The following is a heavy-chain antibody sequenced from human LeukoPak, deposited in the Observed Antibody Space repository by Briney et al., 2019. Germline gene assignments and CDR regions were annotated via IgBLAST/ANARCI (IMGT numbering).Heavy chain of an antibody. CDR3: ASQVVVAARGGWFDP. D-gene: IGHD2-15*01. V-gene: IGHV4-30-4*01. CDR2: IYYSGST. CDR1: GGSISNGDYY. J-gene: IGHJ5*02. Sequence: SQTLYLTCTVSGGSISNGDYYRSWIRQPPGKGLEWIGYIYYSGSTYYNPSLKSRVTISVDTSKNQFSLKLSSVTAADTAVYYCASQVVVAARGGWFDPWGQGTLVTVTS.